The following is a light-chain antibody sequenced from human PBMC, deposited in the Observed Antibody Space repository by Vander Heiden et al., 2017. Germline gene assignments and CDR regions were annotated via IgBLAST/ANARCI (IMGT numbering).Light chain of an antibody. CDR2: DAS. Sequence: DIQLTQSPSSLSASVRDSVTITCQASEDIGNYLNWYQHKPGKAPKVLSYDASKLGTGVPSRFSGSRYGTEFTFTISSLQPEDVAKYYCQQNHYIFTFGGGTKVEIE. V-gene: IGKV1-33*01. CDR1: EDIGNY. CDR3: QQNHYIFT. J-gene: IGKJ4*01.